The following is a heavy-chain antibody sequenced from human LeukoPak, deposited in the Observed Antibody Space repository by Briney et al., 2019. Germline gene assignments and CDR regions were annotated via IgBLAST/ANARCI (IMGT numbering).Heavy chain of an antibody. CDR3: ARAGYDFWSGAYYYYYYMDV. J-gene: IGHJ6*03. Sequence: SETLSLTCTVSGGSISSYYWSWIRQPPGKGLEWIGYIYYSGSTNYSPSLKSRVTISVDTSKNQFSLKLSSVTAADTAVYYCARAGYDFWSGAYYYYYYMDVWGKGTTVTVSS. CDR1: GGSISSYY. D-gene: IGHD3-3*01. V-gene: IGHV4-59*01. CDR2: IYYSGST.